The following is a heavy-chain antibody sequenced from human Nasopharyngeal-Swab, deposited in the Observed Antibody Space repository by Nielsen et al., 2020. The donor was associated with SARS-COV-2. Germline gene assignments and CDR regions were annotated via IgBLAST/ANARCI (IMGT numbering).Heavy chain of an antibody. CDR3: ARVSSPGL. V-gene: IGHV3-74*01. D-gene: IGHD2-2*01. CDR1: GFTFSSYW. CDR2: INSDGSST. Sequence: GESLKISCAASGFTFSSYWMHWVRQAPGKGLVWASRINSDGSSTSYADSVKGRFTISRDNAKNTLYLQMNGLRAEDTAVYYCARVSSPGLWGQGTLVTVSS. J-gene: IGHJ4*02.